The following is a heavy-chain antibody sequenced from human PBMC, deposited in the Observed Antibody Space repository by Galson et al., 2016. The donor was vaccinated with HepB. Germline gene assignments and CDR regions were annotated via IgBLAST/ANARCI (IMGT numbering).Heavy chain of an antibody. D-gene: IGHD2-15*01. V-gene: IGHV3-33*08. J-gene: IGHJ4*02. Sequence: SLRLSCAASGFTFSCCSIHWVRQVPGKGLEWVAVIGTDGRTKFYADSVQGRFTISRDSTKNTVYLQMSSLSVEDSAVYYCASRLGYCRGGSCFGGYWGQGTLVTVSA. CDR3: ASRLGYCRGGSCFGGY. CDR1: GFTFSCCS. CDR2: IGTDGRTK.